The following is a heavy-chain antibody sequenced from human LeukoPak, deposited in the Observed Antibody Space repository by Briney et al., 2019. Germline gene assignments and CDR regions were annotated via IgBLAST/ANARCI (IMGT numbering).Heavy chain of an antibody. CDR2: MNPNSGNT. CDR1: GYTFTSYY. D-gene: IGHD2-2*02. J-gene: IGHJ5*02. V-gene: IGHV1-8*02. Sequence: GASVKVSCKASGYTFTSYYMHWVRQATGQGLEWMGWMNPNSGNTGYAQKFQGRVTMTRNTSISTAYMELSSLRSEDTAVYYCARVGGDCSSTSCYSGFDPWGQGTLVTVSS. CDR3: ARVGGDCSSTSCYSGFDP.